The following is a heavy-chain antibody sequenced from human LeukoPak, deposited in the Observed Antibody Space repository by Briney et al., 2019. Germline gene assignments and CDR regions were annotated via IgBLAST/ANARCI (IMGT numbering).Heavy chain of an antibody. CDR2: INHSGST. V-gene: IGHV4-34*01. Sequence: SETLSLTCAVYGGSFSNYYWSWIRQPPGKGLEWIGEINHSGSTNCNPSLKSRVTISVDTSKNQFSLKLSSVTAADTAVYYCARRRGDSSGWLTVDYWGQGTLVTVSS. CDR1: GGSFSNYY. CDR3: ARRRGDSSGWLTVDY. D-gene: IGHD6-19*01. J-gene: IGHJ4*02.